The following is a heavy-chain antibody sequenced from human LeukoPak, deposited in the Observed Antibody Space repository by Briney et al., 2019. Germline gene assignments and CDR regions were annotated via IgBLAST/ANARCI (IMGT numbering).Heavy chain of an antibody. Sequence: GGSLRLSCAASGFTFSSYSMNWVRQAPGKGLEWVSSISSSSSYIYYADSVKGRFTISRDNAKNSLYLQMNSLRAEDTAVYYCASSITGTRYGIDYWGQGTLVTVSS. V-gene: IGHV3-21*01. J-gene: IGHJ4*02. D-gene: IGHD1-7*01. CDR2: ISSSSSYI. CDR3: ASSITGTRYGIDY. CDR1: GFTFSSYS.